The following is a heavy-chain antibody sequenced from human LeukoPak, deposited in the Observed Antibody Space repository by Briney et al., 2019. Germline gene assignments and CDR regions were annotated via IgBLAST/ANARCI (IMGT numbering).Heavy chain of an antibody. CDR1: GGSISSYY. Sequence: SETLSLTCTVSGGSISSYYWNWIRQPPGKGLEWIGYIYYSGSTNYNPSLKSRVTISVDTSKDQFSLKLSSVTAADTAVYYCARSLGGYYYYYMDVWGKGTTVTVSS. V-gene: IGHV4-59*01. J-gene: IGHJ6*03. CDR3: ARSLGGYYYYYMDV. CDR2: IYYSGST. D-gene: IGHD3-16*01.